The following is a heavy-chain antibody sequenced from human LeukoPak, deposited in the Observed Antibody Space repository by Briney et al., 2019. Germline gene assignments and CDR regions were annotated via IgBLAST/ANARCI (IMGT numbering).Heavy chain of an antibody. CDR3: ARPADYYGSMNDAFDI. V-gene: IGHV7-4-1*02. CDR1: GYTFTSYA. CDR2: ININTGNP. Sequence: ASVKVSCKASGYTFTSYAMNWVRQAPGQGLEWMGWININTGNPTYAQGFTGRFVFSLDTSVSTAYLQISSLKAEDTAVYYCARPADYYGSMNDAFDIWGQGTMVTVSS. D-gene: IGHD3-22*01. J-gene: IGHJ3*02.